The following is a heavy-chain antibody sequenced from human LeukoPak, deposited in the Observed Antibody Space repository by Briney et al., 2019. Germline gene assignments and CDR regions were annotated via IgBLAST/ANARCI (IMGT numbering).Heavy chain of an antibody. J-gene: IGHJ4*02. CDR2: MNPNSGNT. V-gene: IGHV1-8*01. CDR1: GYTFTSYD. D-gene: IGHD2-15*01. CDR3: ARGVTVVVAATLGY. Sequence: ASVKVSCKASGYTFTSYDINWVRQATGLGPEWMGWMNPNSGNTGYAQKFQGRVTMTRDTSTSTVYMELSSLRSEDTAVYYCARGVTVVVAATLGYWGQGTLVTVSS.